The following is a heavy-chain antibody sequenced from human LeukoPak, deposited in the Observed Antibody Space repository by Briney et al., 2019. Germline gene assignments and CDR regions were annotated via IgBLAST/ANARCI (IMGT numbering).Heavy chain of an antibody. V-gene: IGHV3-64D*09. J-gene: IGHJ4*02. CDR3: VKEMLTTTSAFDY. D-gene: IGHD4/OR15-4a*01. Sequence: PGGSLRLSCSASGFIFSSYAMHWVRQAPGKGLEYVSTIDRNGRNTYYADSVRGRFTISRDNSKNTLYPQMRSLRAEDTAVYYCVKEMLTTTSAFDYWGQGSLVTVSS. CDR2: IDRNGRNT. CDR1: GFIFSSYA.